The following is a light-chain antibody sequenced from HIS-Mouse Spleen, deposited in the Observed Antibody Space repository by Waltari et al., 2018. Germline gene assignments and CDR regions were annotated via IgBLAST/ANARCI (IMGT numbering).Light chain of an antibody. CDR2: DNN. J-gene: IGLJ2*01. CDR1: SSNIGNNY. V-gene: IGLV1-51*01. Sequence: QSVLTQPPSVSAAPGQKVTISCSGSSSNIGNNYVSWYQQLPGTAPKLLSYDNNKRPSGIPDRFSASKSGTSATLGITGLQTGDEADYYCGTWDSSLSDVVFGGGTKLTVL. CDR3: GTWDSSLSDVV.